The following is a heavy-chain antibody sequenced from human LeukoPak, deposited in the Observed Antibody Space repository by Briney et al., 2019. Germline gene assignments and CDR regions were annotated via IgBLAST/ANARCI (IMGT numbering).Heavy chain of an antibody. CDR3: AKDLQRGITMVRGAVDP. CDR1: GFTFSSYG. CDR2: ISYDGSNK. D-gene: IGHD3-10*01. J-gene: IGHJ5*02. Sequence: PGRSLRLSCAASGFTFSSYGMHWVRQAPGEGLEWVAVISYDGSNKYYADSVKGRFTISRDNSKNTLYLQMNSLRAEDTAVYYCAKDLQRGITMVRGAVDPWGQGTLVTVSS. V-gene: IGHV3-30*18.